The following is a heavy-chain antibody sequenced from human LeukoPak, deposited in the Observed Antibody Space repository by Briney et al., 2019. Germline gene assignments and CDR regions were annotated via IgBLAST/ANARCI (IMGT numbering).Heavy chain of an antibody. V-gene: IGHV1-69*13. Sequence: ASVKVSCKASGGTFSSYAISWVRQAPGQGLEWMGGIIPIFGTANYAQKFQGRVTITADESTSTAYMELSSLRSEDTAVYYCARSPSGSYYNRPYNWFDPWGQGTLVTVSS. CDR2: IIPIFGTA. CDR3: ARSPSGSYYNRPYNWFDP. J-gene: IGHJ5*02. D-gene: IGHD3-10*01. CDR1: GGTFSSYA.